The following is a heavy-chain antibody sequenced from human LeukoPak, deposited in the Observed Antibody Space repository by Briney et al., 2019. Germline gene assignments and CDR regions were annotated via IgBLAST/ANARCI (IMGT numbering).Heavy chain of an antibody. J-gene: IGHJ4*02. CDR1: GFTFANAW. Sequence: GGSLRLSCAASGFTFANAWMTWVRQAPGKGLEWVSYISSSGSTIYYADSVKGRFTISRDIAKNSLYLQMNSLRAEDTAVYYCARSSRLTFDYWGQGTLVTVSS. CDR2: ISSSGSTI. V-gene: IGHV3-11*04. CDR3: ARSSRLTFDY. D-gene: IGHD6-6*01.